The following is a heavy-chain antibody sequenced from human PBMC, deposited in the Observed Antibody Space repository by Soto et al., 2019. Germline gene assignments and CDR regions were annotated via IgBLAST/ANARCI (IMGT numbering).Heavy chain of an antibody. CDR1: GGSISSGDYY. J-gene: IGHJ4*02. V-gene: IGHV4-30-4*01. Sequence: SETLSLTCTVSGGSISSGDYYWSWIRQPPGKGLEWIGYIYYSGSTYYNPSLKSRVTISVDTSKNQFSLKLSSVTAADTAVYYCARALSSSYLDYWGQGTLVTVS. CDR2: IYYSGST. D-gene: IGHD6-13*01. CDR3: ARALSSSYLDY.